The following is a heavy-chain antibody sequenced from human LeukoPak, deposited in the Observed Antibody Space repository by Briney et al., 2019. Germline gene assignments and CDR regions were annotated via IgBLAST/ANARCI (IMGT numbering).Heavy chain of an antibody. CDR2: IWYDGSNK. Sequence: GGSLRLSCAASGFAFRGYGMHWVRQAPGKGLEWVAIIWYDGSNKHYADSVKGRFTISRDNSKNTLYLQMDSLRAEDTAVYYCARDRSDYYGSGSPRLTAAFDYWGQGTLVIVS. CDR1: GFAFRGYG. J-gene: IGHJ4*02. CDR3: ARDRSDYYGSGSPRLTAAFDY. V-gene: IGHV3-33*01. D-gene: IGHD3-10*01.